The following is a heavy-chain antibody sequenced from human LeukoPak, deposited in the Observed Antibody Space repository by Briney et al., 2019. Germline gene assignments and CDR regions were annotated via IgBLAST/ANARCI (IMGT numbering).Heavy chain of an antibody. CDR1: GYTFTSYY. J-gene: IGHJ4*02. V-gene: IGHV1-46*01. D-gene: IGHD4-17*01. CDR2: INPSGGST. Sequence: ASVKVSCKASGYTFTSYYMHWVRQAPGQGLEWMGIINPSGGSTSYAQRFQGRVTMTRDTSISTAYMELSRLRSDDTAVYYCARTSFGDYAYDYWGQGTLVTVSS. CDR3: ARTSFGDYAYDY.